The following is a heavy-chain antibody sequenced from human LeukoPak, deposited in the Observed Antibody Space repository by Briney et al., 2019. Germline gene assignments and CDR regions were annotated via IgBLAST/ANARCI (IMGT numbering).Heavy chain of an antibody. CDR3: ARLVYYDSSGYFLSGTYDAFDI. CDR1: GGSISSSSYY. CDR2: IYYSGST. D-gene: IGHD3-22*01. J-gene: IGHJ3*02. Sequence: SETLSLTRTVSGGSISSSSYYWGWIRQPPGKGLEWIGSIYYSGSTYYNPSLKSRVTISVDTSKNQFSLKLSSVTAADTAVYYCARLVYYDSSGYFLSGTYDAFDIWGQGTMVTVSS. V-gene: IGHV4-39*01.